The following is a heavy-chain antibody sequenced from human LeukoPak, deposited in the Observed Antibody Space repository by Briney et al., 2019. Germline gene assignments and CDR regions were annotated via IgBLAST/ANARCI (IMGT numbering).Heavy chain of an antibody. CDR1: GGSISSYY. CDR2: IYTSGST. CDR3: AREFYIAARPYYYYYGMDV. Sequence: PDTLSLTCTVSGGSISSYYWSWIRQPAGKGLEWIGRIYTSGSTNYNTSLKMRVTMSVYTSKNQFSLKLSSVTAADAAVYYCAREFYIAARPYYYYYGMDVWGQGTTVTVSS. D-gene: IGHD6-6*01. J-gene: IGHJ6*02. V-gene: IGHV4-4*07.